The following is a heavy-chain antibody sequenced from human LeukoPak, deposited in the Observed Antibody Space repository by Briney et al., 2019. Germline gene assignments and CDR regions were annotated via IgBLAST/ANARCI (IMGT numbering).Heavy chain of an antibody. D-gene: IGHD2-15*01. CDR1: GFTFSDYY. V-gene: IGHV3-11*06. Sequence: PGGSLRLSCAASGFTFSDYYMSWLRQAPGKGLEWVSYISSSSSYTNYADSVKGRFTIFRDNAKNSLYLQMNSLRAEDTAVYYCARDPRYCSGGSCYGHPIDYWGQGTLVTVSS. CDR2: ISSSSSYT. J-gene: IGHJ4*02. CDR3: ARDPRYCSGGSCYGHPIDY.